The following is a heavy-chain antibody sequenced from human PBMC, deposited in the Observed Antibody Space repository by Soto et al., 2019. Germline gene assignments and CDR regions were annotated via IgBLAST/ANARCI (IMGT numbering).Heavy chain of an antibody. D-gene: IGHD5-12*01. CDR2: IIPLLDIA. V-gene: IGHV1-69*04. CDR3: VRDSPIGSTYSGYDGIDY. J-gene: IGHJ4*02. Sequence: QVQLVQSGAEVKKPGSSVKVSCKASGGTFSNDIITWVRQAPGQGLEWMGRIIPLLDIANYAQKFQGRVTITAXKPTXTXHMELNSLRSEDTAVYYCVRDSPIGSTYSGYDGIDYWGQGTLVTVSS. CDR1: GGTFSNDI.